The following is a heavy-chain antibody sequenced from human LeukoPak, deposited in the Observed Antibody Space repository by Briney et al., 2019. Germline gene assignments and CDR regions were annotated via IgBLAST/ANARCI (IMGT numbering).Heavy chain of an antibody. D-gene: IGHD6-19*01. CDR1: EFTFSNYA. J-gene: IGHJ3*02. CDR3: AKVAGSSGWYGGNAFDI. V-gene: IGHV3-23*01. CDR2: ISGGGDST. Sequence: GGSLRLSCAASEFTFSNYAMSWVRQTPGKELEWVSAISGGGDSTYYADSVNGRFTISRVNSENTLYLQMNSLRGEDTALYDCAKVAGSSGWYGGNAFDIWGQGTMVTVSS.